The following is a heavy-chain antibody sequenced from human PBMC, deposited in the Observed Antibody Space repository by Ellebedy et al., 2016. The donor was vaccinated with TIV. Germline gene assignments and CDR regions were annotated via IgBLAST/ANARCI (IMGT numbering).Heavy chain of an antibody. Sequence: GGSLRLXXAASGFTFSTYSINWVRQAPGKGLEWVSSIISDNTYIYYADSVKGRFTISRDNAKNSLYLQMNSLRAEDTAVYYCAGADCSSTSCPMRYWGQGSLVTVSS. D-gene: IGHD2-2*01. CDR3: AGADCSSTSCPMRY. V-gene: IGHV3-21*01. CDR2: IISDNTYI. J-gene: IGHJ4*02. CDR1: GFTFSTYS.